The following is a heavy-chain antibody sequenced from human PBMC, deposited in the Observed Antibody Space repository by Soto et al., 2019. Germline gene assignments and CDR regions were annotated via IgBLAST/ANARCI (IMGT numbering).Heavy chain of an antibody. CDR2: ISYDGSNK. D-gene: IGHD6-13*01. V-gene: IGHV3-30*18. J-gene: IGHJ6*02. CDR3: AKDRSSWTYYYYGMDV. Sequence: QVQLVESGGGVVQPGRSLRLSCAASGFTFSSYGMHWVRQAPGKGLEWVAVISYDGSNKYYADSVKGRFSISRDNSKNTLYLQMNSLRAEDTAVYYCAKDRSSWTYYYYGMDVWGQGTTVTVSS. CDR1: GFTFSSYG.